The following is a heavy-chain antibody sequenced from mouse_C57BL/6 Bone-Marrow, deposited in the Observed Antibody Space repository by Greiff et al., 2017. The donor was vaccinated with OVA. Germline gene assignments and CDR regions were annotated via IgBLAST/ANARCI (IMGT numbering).Heavy chain of an antibody. CDR1: GYSFTGYY. J-gene: IGHJ1*03. Sequence: EVKLMESGPELVKPGASVKISCKASGYSFTGYYMNWVKQSPEKSLEWIGEINPSTGGTTYNQKFKAKATLTVDKSSSTAYMQIKSLTSEDSAVYYCARCYGSKDPYWYFDVWGTGTTVTVSS. CDR3: ARCYGSKDPYWYFDV. CDR2: INPSTGGT. D-gene: IGHD1-1*01. V-gene: IGHV1-42*01.